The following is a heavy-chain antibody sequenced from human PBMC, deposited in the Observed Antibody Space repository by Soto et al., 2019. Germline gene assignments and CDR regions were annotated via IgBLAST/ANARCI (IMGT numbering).Heavy chain of an antibody. CDR1: GGTFSSYA. CDR2: IIPIFGTA. J-gene: IGHJ3*02. Sequence: SVKVSCKASGGTFSSYAISWVRQAPGQGLEWMGGIIPIFGTANYAQKFQGRVTITADESTSTAYMELSSLRSEDTAVYYCARVVAGYCSGGSCKGAFDIWGQGTMVTVSS. D-gene: IGHD2-15*01. V-gene: IGHV1-69*13. CDR3: ARVVAGYCSGGSCKGAFDI.